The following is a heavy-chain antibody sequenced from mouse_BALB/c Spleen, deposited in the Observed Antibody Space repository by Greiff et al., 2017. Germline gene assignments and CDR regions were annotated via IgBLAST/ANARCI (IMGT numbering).Heavy chain of an antibody. Sequence: ESGPGILQPSQTLSLTCSFSGFSLSTYGIGVGWIRQPSGKGLEWLAHIWWNDNKYYNTALKSRLTISKATSNNQVFLKIASVDTADTATYYCARILGYFDDWGQGTTLTVSS. CDR1: GFSLSTYGIG. V-gene: IGHV8-11*01. J-gene: IGHJ2*01. CDR2: IWWNDNK. CDR3: ARILGYFDD.